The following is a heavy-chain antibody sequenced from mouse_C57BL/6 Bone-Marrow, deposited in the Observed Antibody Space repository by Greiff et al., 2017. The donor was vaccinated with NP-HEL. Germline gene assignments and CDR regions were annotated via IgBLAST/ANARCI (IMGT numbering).Heavy chain of an antibody. Sequence: QVQLQQPGAELVMPGASVKLSCKASGYTFTSYWMHWVKQRPGQGLEWIGEIDPSDSYTNYNQKFKGKSTLTVDKSSSTAYMHLSSLTSADSAVYYCAREDYYGSSAWFAYWGQGTLVTVSA. CDR2: IDPSDSYT. D-gene: IGHD1-1*01. CDR3: AREDYYGSSAWFAY. J-gene: IGHJ3*01. CDR1: GYTFTSYW. V-gene: IGHV1-69*01.